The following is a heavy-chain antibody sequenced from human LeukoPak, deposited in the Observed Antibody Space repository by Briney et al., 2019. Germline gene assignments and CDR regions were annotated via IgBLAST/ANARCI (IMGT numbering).Heavy chain of an antibody. Sequence: PSQTLSLTCTVSGDSISSGDYYWSWIRQPAGKGLEWIGRISSSGSTNYNPSLKSRVTISVDTSKNQFSLKLSSVTAADTAVYFCAKDGGGGSKDYYYMGVWGKGTTVTISS. D-gene: IGHD2-15*01. CDR2: ISSSGST. CDR1: GDSISSGDYY. V-gene: IGHV4-61*02. J-gene: IGHJ6*03. CDR3: AKDGGGGSKDYYYMGV.